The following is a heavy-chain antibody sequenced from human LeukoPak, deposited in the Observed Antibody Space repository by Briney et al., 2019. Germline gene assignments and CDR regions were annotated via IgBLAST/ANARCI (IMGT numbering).Heavy chain of an antibody. D-gene: IGHD4-17*01. Sequence: GGSPRLSCAASGFTFSSYGMHWVRQAPGKGLEWVAFIRYDGSNKYYADSVKGRFTISRDNSKNTLYLQMNSLRAEDTAVYYCAKVGMTTVTFYYMDVWGKGTSVTISS. CDR1: GFTFSSYG. V-gene: IGHV3-30*02. CDR2: IRYDGSNK. CDR3: AKVGMTTVTFYYMDV. J-gene: IGHJ6*03.